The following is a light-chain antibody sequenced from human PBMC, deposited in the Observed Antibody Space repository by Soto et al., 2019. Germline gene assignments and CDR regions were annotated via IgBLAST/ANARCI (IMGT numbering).Light chain of an antibody. CDR1: SSNIGSNI. Sequence: QSVLTQPPSASGTPGQRVTISCSGSSSNIGSNIVNWYQQVPGTAPKPLIFSYNQRASGVPDRFSGSRSGTSASLVISGLQSEDEAYYYCASWHDSLFAMLFGGGTKLTVL. V-gene: IGLV1-44*01. CDR3: ASWHDSLFAML. J-gene: IGLJ3*02. CDR2: SYN.